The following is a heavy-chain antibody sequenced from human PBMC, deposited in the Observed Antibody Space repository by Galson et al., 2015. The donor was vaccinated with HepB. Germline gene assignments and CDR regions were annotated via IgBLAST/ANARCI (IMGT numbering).Heavy chain of an antibody. CDR1: ASTFSRHG. CDR2: ISYDGKTK. CDR3: AKDDSRTYMDV. J-gene: IGHJ6*03. Sequence: SLRLSCAASASTFSRHGMHWVRQAPGKGLAWVALISYDGKTKYYGDSVRGRFTISRDNSMLYLQLNSLRSEDTAVYFCAKDDSRTYMDVWGRGTTVIVSS. V-gene: IGHV3-30*18.